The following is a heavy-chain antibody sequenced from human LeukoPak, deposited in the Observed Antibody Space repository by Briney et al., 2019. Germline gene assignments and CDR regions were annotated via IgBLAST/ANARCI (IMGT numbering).Heavy chain of an antibody. CDR1: GFTFNLYS. CDR2: ITSSSSYI. D-gene: IGHD6-19*01. J-gene: IGHJ4*02. Sequence: AGGSLRLSCAASGFTFNLYSMNWVRQAPGKGLEWVSSITSSSSYIIYADSVKGRFTISRDNAKNSLYLQMNSLRTEDTAVYYCARGSAVTGIDLWGQGTLVTVSS. V-gene: IGHV3-21*01. CDR3: ARGSAVTGIDL.